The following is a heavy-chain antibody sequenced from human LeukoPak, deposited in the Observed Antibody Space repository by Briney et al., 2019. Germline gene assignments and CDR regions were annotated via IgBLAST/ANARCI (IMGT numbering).Heavy chain of an antibody. Sequence: GGSLRLSCAASGFTIRSYAMSWVRQAPGKGLEWVSAISGSDGSTYYADSVKGRFTISRDNSKNTLYLQMNSLRAEDTAVYYCAKDLNGYVWGSYRPLFDYWGQGTLVTVSS. V-gene: IGHV3-23*01. CDR3: AKDLNGYVWGSYRPLFDY. D-gene: IGHD3-16*02. CDR2: ISGSDGST. CDR1: GFTIRSYA. J-gene: IGHJ4*02.